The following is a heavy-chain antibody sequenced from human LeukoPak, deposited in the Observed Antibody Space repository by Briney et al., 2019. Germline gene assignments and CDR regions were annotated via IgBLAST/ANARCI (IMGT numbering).Heavy chain of an antibody. CDR2: IKQDGSEK. V-gene: IGHV3-7*01. Sequence: GGSLRLSCAASGFTFSSYWMSWVRQAPGKGLEWVANIKQDGSEKYYVDSVKGRFTISRDNAKNSLYLQMNSLRAEDTAVYYCARDPWRYYDSSGYPSSFDYWGQGTLVTVSS. J-gene: IGHJ4*02. CDR1: GFTFSSYW. CDR3: ARDPWRYYDSSGYPSSFDY. D-gene: IGHD3-22*01.